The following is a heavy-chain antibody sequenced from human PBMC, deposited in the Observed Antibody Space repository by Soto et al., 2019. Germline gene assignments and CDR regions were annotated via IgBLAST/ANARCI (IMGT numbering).Heavy chain of an antibody. V-gene: IGHV1-8*01. CDR3: ARGLSGQWLAYYYYYGMDV. J-gene: IGHJ6*02. D-gene: IGHD6-19*01. Sequence: GAAVKVSCKASGYTFTSYDINWVRQATGQGLEWVGWMNPNSGNTGYAQKFQGRVTMTRNTSISTAYMELSSLRSEDTAVYYCARGLSGQWLAYYYYYGMDVWGQGTTVTVSS. CDR1: GYTFTSYD. CDR2: MNPNSGNT.